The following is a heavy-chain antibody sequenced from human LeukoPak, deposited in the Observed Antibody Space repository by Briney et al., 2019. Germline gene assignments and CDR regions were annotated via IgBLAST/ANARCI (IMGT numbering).Heavy chain of an antibody. CDR1: GYTFTSYG. CDR2: ISAYNGNT. D-gene: IGHD2-2*01. CDR3: ARDSALDDIVVVPAAIDWFDP. J-gene: IGHJ5*02. Sequence: ASVKVSFKASGYTFTSYGISWVRQAPGQGLEWMGWISAYNGNTNYAQKLQGRVTMTTDTSKSTAYMELRSLRSDDTAVYYCARDSALDDIVVVPAAIDWFDPWGQGTLVTVSS. V-gene: IGHV1-18*01.